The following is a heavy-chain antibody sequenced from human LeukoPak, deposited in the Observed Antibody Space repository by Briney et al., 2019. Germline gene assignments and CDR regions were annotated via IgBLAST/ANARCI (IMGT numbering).Heavy chain of an antibody. CDR1: GFTFSSYS. CDR3: AREYCSGGSCVIDY. V-gene: IGHV3-21*01. Sequence: GSLRLSCAASGFTFSSYSMNWVRQAPGKGLEWVSSISSSSSYIYYADSVKGRFTISRDNAKNSLYLQMNSLRAEDTAVYYCAREYCSGGSCVIDYWGQGTLVTVSS. D-gene: IGHD2-15*01. CDR2: ISSSSSYI. J-gene: IGHJ4*02.